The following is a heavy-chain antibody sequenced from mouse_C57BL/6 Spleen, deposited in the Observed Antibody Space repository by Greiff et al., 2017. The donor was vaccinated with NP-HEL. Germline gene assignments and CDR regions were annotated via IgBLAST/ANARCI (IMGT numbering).Heavy chain of an antibody. Sequence: VQLQQSGAELVRPGASVKLSCKASGFNIKDYYMHWVKQRPEQGLEWIGRIDPEDGDTEYAPKFQGKATMTADTSTNTAYLQLSSLTSEDTAVFYCTAGRLWLRRAAYWGQGTLVTVSA. CDR1: GFNIKDYY. CDR2: IDPEDGDT. V-gene: IGHV14-1*01. CDR3: TAGRLWLRRAAY. J-gene: IGHJ3*01. D-gene: IGHD2-2*01.